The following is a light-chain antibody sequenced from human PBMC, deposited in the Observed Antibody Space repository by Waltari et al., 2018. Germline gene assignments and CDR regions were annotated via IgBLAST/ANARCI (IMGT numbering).Light chain of an antibody. Sequence: QSVLTQPPSVSGAPGQRVTISCSGSTSDIGANSNVYWYQQLPGRAPKLLIPGNNNRPSGIPDRVPGSKSGTSASLAITGLQAEDEADYYCQSFDSSLNLYVFGTGTTVTVL. CDR3: QSFDSSLNLYV. CDR1: TSDIGANSN. CDR2: GNN. J-gene: IGLJ1*01. V-gene: IGLV1-40*01.